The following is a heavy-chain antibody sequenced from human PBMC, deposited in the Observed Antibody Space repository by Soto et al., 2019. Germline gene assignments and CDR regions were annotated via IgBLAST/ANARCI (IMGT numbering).Heavy chain of an antibody. CDR1: GFSFTAYW. V-gene: IGHV5-51*01. CDR3: AASIFYYGMDV. CDR2: IYPGDSDT. J-gene: IGHJ6*02. Sequence: GESLKISCKASGFSFTAYWIGWMRQMPGKGLEWMGFIYPGDSDTRYSPSFQGRVTISADKSISTAYLQWSSLKASDTAIYYCAASIFYYGMDVWGQGTTVTVYS.